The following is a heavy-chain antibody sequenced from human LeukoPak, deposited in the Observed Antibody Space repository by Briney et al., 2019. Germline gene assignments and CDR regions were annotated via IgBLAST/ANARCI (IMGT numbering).Heavy chain of an antibody. CDR3: ARGSSRSPRDAFGI. Sequence: SVKVSCKASGGTFSSYAISWVRQAPGQGLEWMGGIIPIFGTANYAQKFQGRVTITADKSTSTAYMELSSLRSEDTAVYYCARGSSRSPRDAFGIWGQGTMVTVSS. CDR1: GGTFSSYA. V-gene: IGHV1-69*06. J-gene: IGHJ3*02. CDR2: IIPIFGTA.